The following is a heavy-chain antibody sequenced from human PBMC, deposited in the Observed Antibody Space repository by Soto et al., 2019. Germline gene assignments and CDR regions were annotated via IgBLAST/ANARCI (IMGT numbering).Heavy chain of an antibody. J-gene: IGHJ5*02. Sequence: SXKVSFPASGGTXSSYPISWVRQARGQGLEWMGGIIPIFGTANYAQKFQGRVTITADESTSTAYMELSSLRSEYTAVYYCASPKGPYYDSSGYYHWGQGTLGTVS. CDR3: ASPKGPYYDSSGYYH. D-gene: IGHD3-22*01. CDR2: IIPIFGTA. V-gene: IGHV1-69*01. CDR1: GGTXSSYP.